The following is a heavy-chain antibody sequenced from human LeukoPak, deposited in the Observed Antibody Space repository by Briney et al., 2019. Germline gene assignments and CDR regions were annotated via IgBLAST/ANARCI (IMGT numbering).Heavy chain of an antibody. CDR3: ASHSGSYCTHGVCSNDAFDI. V-gene: IGHV4-4*09. Sequence: SETLSLTCTVSGGSISNYYWSWLRQPPGKGLEWIGHSYSSGNTNYNPSLKSRVTISIDTSKNHFSLRQRSVTAADTAVYYCASHSGSYCTHGVCSNDAFDIWGQGTMVTVSS. J-gene: IGHJ3*02. CDR1: GGSISNYY. CDR2: SYSSGNT. D-gene: IGHD2-8*01.